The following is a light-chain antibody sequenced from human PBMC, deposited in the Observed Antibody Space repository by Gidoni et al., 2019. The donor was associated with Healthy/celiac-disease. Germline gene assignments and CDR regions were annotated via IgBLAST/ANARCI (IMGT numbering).Light chain of an antibody. CDR2: AAS. V-gene: IGKV1-8*01. J-gene: IGKJ4*01. CDR1: QGISSY. CDR3: QQYYSYPLT. Sequence: IRVTKSPSSFSASTGDRVTITCRASQGISSYLAWYQQKPGKAPKLLIYAASTLQSGVPSRFSGSGSGTDFTLTISCLQSEDFATDYCQQYYSYPLTFXGXTKVEIK.